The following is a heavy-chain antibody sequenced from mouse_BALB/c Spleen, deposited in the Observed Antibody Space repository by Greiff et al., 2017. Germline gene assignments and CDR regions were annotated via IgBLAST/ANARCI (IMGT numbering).Heavy chain of an antibody. J-gene: IGHJ2*01. V-gene: IGHV5-17*02. CDR1: GFTFSSFG. CDR3: ARMLTGAFDY. D-gene: IGHD4-1*01. Sequence: EVQRVESGGGLVQPGGSRKLSCAASGFTFSSFGMHWVRQAPEKGLEWVAYISSGSSTIYYADTVKGRFTISRDNPKNTLFLQMTSLRSEDTAMYYCARMLTGAFDYWGQGTTLTVSS. CDR2: ISSGSSTI.